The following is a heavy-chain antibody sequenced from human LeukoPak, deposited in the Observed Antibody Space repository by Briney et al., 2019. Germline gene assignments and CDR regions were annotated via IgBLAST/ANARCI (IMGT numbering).Heavy chain of an antibody. J-gene: IGHJ4*02. D-gene: IGHD3-22*01. Sequence: SETLSLTCTVSGGSISSSNYYWGWIRQPPGKGLEWIGSIYYSGTTYYNPSLKSRVTISVDTSKNQFFLNLSSVTAADTAVYYCARQKYYDTSGYAIDYWGQGTLVTVSS. CDR1: GGSISSSNYY. CDR3: ARQKYYDTSGYAIDY. V-gene: IGHV4-39*01. CDR2: IYYSGTT.